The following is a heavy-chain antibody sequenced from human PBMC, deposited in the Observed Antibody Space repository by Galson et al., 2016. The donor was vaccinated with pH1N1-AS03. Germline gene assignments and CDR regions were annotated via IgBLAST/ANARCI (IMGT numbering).Heavy chain of an antibody. CDR3: AGDEGFANGINV. CDR2: ISSRSSGK. V-gene: IGHV3-48*01. D-gene: IGHD1-14*01. J-gene: IGHJ4*02. Sequence: SLRLSCAASGFTFSAYSMNWFRQAPGKGLEWVSHISSRSSGKYYADSVTGRFTVSRDDAENSLYLQMNSLRVEDTAVYYCAGDEGFANGINVWGQGILVTVSS. CDR1: GFTFSAYS.